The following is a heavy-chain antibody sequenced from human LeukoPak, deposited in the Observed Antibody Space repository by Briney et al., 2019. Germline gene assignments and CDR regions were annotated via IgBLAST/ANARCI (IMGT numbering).Heavy chain of an antibody. CDR3: ARAMAIFGVSYYYYYGMDV. J-gene: IGHJ6*02. CDR1: GYTFTSYG. D-gene: IGHD3-3*01. V-gene: IGHV1-18*01. CDR2: ISAYNGNT. Sequence: ASVKVSCKASGYTFTSYGISWARQAPGQGLEWMGWISAYNGNTNYAQKLQGRVTMTTDTSTSTAYMELRSLRSDDTAVYYCARAMAIFGVSYYYYYGMDVWGQGTTVTVSS.